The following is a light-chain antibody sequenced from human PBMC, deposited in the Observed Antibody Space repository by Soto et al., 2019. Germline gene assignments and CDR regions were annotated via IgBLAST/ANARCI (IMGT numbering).Light chain of an antibody. CDR3: QQYNSYRYT. J-gene: IGKJ2*01. CDR2: KAS. Sequence: DIQMTQSPSTLSASVGDRVTITCRASQSISSWLAWYQQKPGKAPKLLIYKASSLESGVPSRFSGSGSGTEFTLTISSLQPDDFATYYCQQYNSYRYTFCQGTKLEI. CDR1: QSISSW. V-gene: IGKV1-5*03.